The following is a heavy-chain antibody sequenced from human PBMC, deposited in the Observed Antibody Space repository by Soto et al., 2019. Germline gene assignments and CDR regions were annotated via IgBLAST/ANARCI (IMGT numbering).Heavy chain of an antibody. Sequence: ASMKVSCKSSGYRFETYAMSWVRQAPGQGLEWMGWIRAYNIDTYYAQKFQDRVTMTTDTSTGTAYMELRSLRSDDTAVYYCARGHGVIIGAMDVWGQGTTVTVSS. CDR1: GYRFETYA. CDR3: ARGHGVIIGAMDV. V-gene: IGHV1-18*01. CDR2: IRAYNIDT. D-gene: IGHD3-3*01. J-gene: IGHJ6*02.